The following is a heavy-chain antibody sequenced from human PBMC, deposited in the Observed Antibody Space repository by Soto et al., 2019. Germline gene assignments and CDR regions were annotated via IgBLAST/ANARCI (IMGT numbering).Heavy chain of an antibody. CDR1: GGSFSGYY. Sequence: QVQLQQWGAGLLKPSETLSLTCAVYGGSFSGYYWSWIRQPPGKGLGWIGEINHSGSTNYNPSLKSRVTLSVDPSKNQFSLKLSSVTAADTAVYYCARGLPHIVATISAYYMDVWGKGTTVTVSS. D-gene: IGHD5-12*01. CDR3: ARGLPHIVATISAYYMDV. CDR2: INHSGST. J-gene: IGHJ6*03. V-gene: IGHV4-34*01.